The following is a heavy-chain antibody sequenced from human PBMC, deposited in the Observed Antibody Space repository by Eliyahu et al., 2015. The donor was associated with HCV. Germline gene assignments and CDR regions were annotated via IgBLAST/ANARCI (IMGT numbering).Heavy chain of an antibody. CDR1: GFTFSSYG. CDR3: ARGPYLFDY. Sequence: QVQLVESGGGVVQPGRSLRLSCAASGFTFSSYGMXWVRQAPGKGLGWVAVIWYDGSNKYYADSVKGRFTISRDNSKNTLYLQMNSLRAEDTAVYYCARGPYLFDYWGQGTLVTVSS. J-gene: IGHJ4*02. V-gene: IGHV3-33*01. D-gene: IGHD2-2*01. CDR2: IWYDGSNK.